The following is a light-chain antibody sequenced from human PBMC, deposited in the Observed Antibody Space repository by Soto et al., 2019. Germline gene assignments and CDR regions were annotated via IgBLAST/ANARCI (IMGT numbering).Light chain of an antibody. Sequence: QSVLTQPASVSGSPGQSITISCSGTSSDVGGYNYVSWYQQHPRKAPKLMIYEVSNRPSGVSNRFSGSKSGNTASLTISGLQAEDEADYYCSSYISSSNRHVVFGGGTKLTVL. J-gene: IGLJ2*01. CDR3: SSYISSSNRHVV. CDR2: EVS. V-gene: IGLV2-14*01. CDR1: SSDVGGYNY.